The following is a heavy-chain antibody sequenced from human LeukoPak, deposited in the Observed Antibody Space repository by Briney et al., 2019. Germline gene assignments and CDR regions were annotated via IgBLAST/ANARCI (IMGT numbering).Heavy chain of an antibody. J-gene: IGHJ5*02. CDR3: ARSRNKLRVYSNSSVPWFDP. CDR1: GGSISSYY. V-gene: IGHV4-4*07. Sequence: SETLSLTCTVSGGSISSYYWSWIRQPAGKGLEWIGRIYTSGSTNYNPSLKSRVTMSVDTSKNQFSLKLSSVTAADTAVYYCARSRNKLRVYSNSSVPWFDPWGQGTLVTVSS. CDR2: IYTSGST. D-gene: IGHD6-6*01.